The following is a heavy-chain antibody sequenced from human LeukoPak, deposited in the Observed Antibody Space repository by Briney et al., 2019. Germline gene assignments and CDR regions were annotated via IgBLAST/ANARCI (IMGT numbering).Heavy chain of an antibody. CDR2: INPNNGDT. CDR3: ARDGVGTYDY. V-gene: IGHV1-2*02. D-gene: IGHD1-26*01. J-gene: IGHJ4*02. Sequence: EASVKASCKASGYTFTDYYIHWLRQAPGQGLEWMGWINPNNGDTNYAQKFQGSVTMTRDTSISTAYMELSTLTSDDTAVYYCARDGVGTYDYWGQGTLVTVSS. CDR1: GYTFTDYY.